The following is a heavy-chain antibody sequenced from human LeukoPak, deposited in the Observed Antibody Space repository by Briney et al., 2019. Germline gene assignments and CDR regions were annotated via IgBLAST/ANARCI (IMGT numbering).Heavy chain of an antibody. CDR1: GGSFSGYY. Sequence: SEALSLTCAVYGGSFSGYYLSWIRQPRGKGVEWIGEINHSGSTNYNPSLKSRVTISVDTSKNQFYLKLSSVTAADTAVYYCARGFDGVLRFLEWLSRTNDAFVIWGQGTMVTVSS. CDR2: INHSGST. J-gene: IGHJ3*02. V-gene: IGHV4-34*01. CDR3: ARGFDGVLRFLEWLSRTNDAFVI. D-gene: IGHD3-3*01.